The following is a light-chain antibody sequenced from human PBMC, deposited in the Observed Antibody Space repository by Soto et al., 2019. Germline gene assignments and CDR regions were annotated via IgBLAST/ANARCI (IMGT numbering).Light chain of an antibody. CDR3: SSYTGSSTYV. CDR2: DVS. J-gene: IGLJ1*01. CDR1: SSDVGGYNY. V-gene: IGLV2-14*03. Sequence: QSALTQPASVSGSPGQSITISCTGTSSDVGGYNYVSWYQQHPGTTPKLMIYDVSNRPSGVSNRFSGSKSGNTASLTISGLQAADEADYYCSSYTGSSTYVFGTWTKLTVL.